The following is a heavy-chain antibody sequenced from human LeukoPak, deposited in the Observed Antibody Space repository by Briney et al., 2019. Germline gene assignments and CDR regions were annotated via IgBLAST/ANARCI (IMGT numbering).Heavy chain of an antibody. CDR3: AGERERSVWFDP. CDR1: GFTFSDYY. J-gene: IGHJ5*02. CDR2: ISSSGSTI. V-gene: IGHV3-11*01. D-gene: IGHD5-24*01. Sequence: GGSLRLSCAASGFTFSDYYMSWSGQAPGKGREWVSYISSSGSTIYYADSVKGRFTISRDNAKNSLYLQMNSLRAEDTAVYYGAGERERSVWFDPWGQGTLVTVSS.